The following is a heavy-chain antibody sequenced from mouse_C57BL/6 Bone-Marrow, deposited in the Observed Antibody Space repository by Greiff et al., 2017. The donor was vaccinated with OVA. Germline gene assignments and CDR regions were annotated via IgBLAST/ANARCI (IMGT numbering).Heavy chain of an antibody. CDR1: GYTFTSYG. Sequence: QVQLQQSGAELARPGASVKLSCKASGYTFTSYGISWVKQRTGQGLEWIGEIYPRSGNTYYNEKFKGKATLTADKSSSTAYMELRSRTSEDSAVYFCARKPNYYGSSPFAYWGQGTLVTVSA. CDR3: ARKPNYYGSSPFAY. CDR2: IYPRSGNT. V-gene: IGHV1-81*01. D-gene: IGHD1-1*01. J-gene: IGHJ3*01.